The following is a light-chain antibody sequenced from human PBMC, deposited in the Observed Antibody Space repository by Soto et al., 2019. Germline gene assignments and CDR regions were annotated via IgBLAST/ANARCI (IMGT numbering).Light chain of an antibody. CDR2: WAS. Sequence: DIVMTQSPDSLAVSLGERATINCKSSQSVLYSSNNKNYLAWYQQKPGQPPKLLIYWASTRESGVHDRISGSGSGTDFTLTISSLQAEDVAVYYCQQYYSTPYTFGQGTKLEIK. CDR3: QQYYSTPYT. V-gene: IGKV4-1*01. CDR1: QSVLYSSNNKNY. J-gene: IGKJ2*01.